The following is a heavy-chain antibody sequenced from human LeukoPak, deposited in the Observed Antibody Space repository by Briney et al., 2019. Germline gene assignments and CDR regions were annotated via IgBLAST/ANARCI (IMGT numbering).Heavy chain of an antibody. CDR2: IWYDGSNK. J-gene: IGHJ6*02. D-gene: IGHD2-2*01. V-gene: IGHV3-33*01. Sequence: GGSLRLSCATSGFNFSSYGMHWVRQAPGKGLEWVAVIWYDGSNKYYADSVKGRFTISRDNSKNTLYLQMNSLRAEDTAVYYCARDRDIVVNGMDVWGQGTTVTVSS. CDR1: GFNFSSYG. CDR3: ARDRDIVVNGMDV.